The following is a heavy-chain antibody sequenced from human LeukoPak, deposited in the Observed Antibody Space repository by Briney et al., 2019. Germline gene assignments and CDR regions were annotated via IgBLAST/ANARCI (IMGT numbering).Heavy chain of an antibody. V-gene: IGHV3-15*05. Sequence: GGSLRLSCVASGLTYRNAWMTWVRQAPGKGLEWVGRIKSNPDGGTTDFAASVRGRFFISRDDSKSTLSLQMNSLKIEDTAVYYCTTGGSHISGHPLDYWGQGIPVTVSS. D-gene: IGHD2-15*01. CDR1: GLTYRNAW. CDR2: IKSNPDGGTT. CDR3: TTGGSHISGHPLDY. J-gene: IGHJ4*02.